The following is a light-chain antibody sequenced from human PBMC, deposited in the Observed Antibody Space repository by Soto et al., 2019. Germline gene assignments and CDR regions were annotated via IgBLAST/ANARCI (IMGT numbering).Light chain of an antibody. CDR3: AAWDDSLSGVV. J-gene: IGLJ3*02. V-gene: IGLV1-36*01. Sequence: QSVLTQPPSVSGAPGQRVTISCSGSSSNIGHNSVNWYQQLPGTAPKLLMSYDDQLPSGIPDRFSGSKSGTSASLAISGLQSEDEADYYCAAWDDSLSGVVFGGGTQLTVL. CDR1: SSNIGHNS. CDR2: YDD.